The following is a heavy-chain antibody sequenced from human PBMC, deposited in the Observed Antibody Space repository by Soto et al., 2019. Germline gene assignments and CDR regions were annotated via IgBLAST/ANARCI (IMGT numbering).Heavy chain of an antibody. Sequence: QVQLVQSGAELKKPGSSVKVSCEASGGSFISYSFTWVRQAPGQGLEWMGRIIPIQGKANYALKFQDRVTITADRSTRTAYMELRSLGPEDTAVYYCAKSLLFVDHAYMDVWGKGTTVTVSS. CDR1: GGSFISYS. CDR2: IIPIQGKA. CDR3: AKSLLFVDHAYMDV. J-gene: IGHJ6*03. D-gene: IGHD2-21*01. V-gene: IGHV1-69*02.